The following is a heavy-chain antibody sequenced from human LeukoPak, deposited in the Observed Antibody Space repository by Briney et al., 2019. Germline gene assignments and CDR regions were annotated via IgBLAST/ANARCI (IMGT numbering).Heavy chain of an antibody. J-gene: IGHJ4*02. D-gene: IGHD3-10*01. CDR3: ARGSGVESLFDY. CDR2: MYYSGSP. CDR1: GGSISSGSYL. V-gene: IGHV4-31*03. Sequence: SETLSLTCTVSGGSISSGSYLWSWIRQHPGRGLEWIGYMYYSGSPYYNPSLKSRLNMSVDTSKNQFSLTLSSVTAADTAVYYCARGSGVESLFDYWGQGTLVTVSS.